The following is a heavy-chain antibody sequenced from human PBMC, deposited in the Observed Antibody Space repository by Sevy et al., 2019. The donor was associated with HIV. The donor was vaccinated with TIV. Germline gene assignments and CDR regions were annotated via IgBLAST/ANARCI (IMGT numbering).Heavy chain of an antibody. V-gene: IGHV3-21*01. CDR3: ARSFGSGTYWDAFDI. CDR1: GFIFNTYN. Sequence: GGSLRLSCAASGFIFNTYNMNWVRQAPGKGLEWVSSITSSSTYIYYADSVRGRFTISRDNTKNSLFLQMSSLRAEDTAVYYCARSFGSGTYWDAFDIWGRGTLVTVSS. J-gene: IGHJ3*02. CDR2: ITSSSTYI. D-gene: IGHD3-10*01.